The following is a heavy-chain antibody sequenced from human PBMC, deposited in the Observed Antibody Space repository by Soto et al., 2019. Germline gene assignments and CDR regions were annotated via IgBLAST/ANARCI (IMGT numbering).Heavy chain of an antibody. CDR2: INAGNGNT. Sequence: ASVKVSCKASGYTFTSYAMHWVRQAPGQRLEWMGWINAGNGNTKYSQKFQGRVTITRDTSASTAYMELSSVTAADTAVYYCARVTVTRTYYFDYWGQGTLVTVSS. J-gene: IGHJ4*02. V-gene: IGHV1-3*01. CDR3: ARVTVTRTYYFDY. CDR1: GYTFTSYA. D-gene: IGHD4-17*01.